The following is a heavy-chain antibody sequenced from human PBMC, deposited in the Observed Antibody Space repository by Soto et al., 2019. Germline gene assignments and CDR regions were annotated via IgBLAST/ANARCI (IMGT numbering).Heavy chain of an antibody. V-gene: IGHV4-31*03. Sequence: QVQLQESGPGLVKPSQTLSLTCTVSGGSISSGGYYWSWIRQHPGKGLEWIGYIYYSGSTYYNPSLKSRVTTSVDTSKNQFSLKLRSVTAADTAVDYCARFISGTGSDYWGQGTLVTVSS. CDR2: IYYSGST. CDR3: ARFISGTGSDY. D-gene: IGHD1-20*01. CDR1: GGSISSGGYY. J-gene: IGHJ4*02.